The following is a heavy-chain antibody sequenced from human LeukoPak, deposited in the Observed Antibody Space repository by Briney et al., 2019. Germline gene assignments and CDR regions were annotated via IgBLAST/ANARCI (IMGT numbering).Heavy chain of an antibody. J-gene: IGHJ3*02. V-gene: IGHV3-30*02. D-gene: IGHD6-13*01. CDR2: IRYDGSNK. CDR1: GFTFSSYG. CDR3: AKDPVTQLVHDAFDI. Sequence: GGSLRLSCAASGFTFSSYGMHWVRQAPGKGLEWVAFIRYDGSNKYYADSVKGRFTISRDNSKNTLYLQMNSLRAEDTAVYYCAKDPVTQLVHDAFDIWGQGTMVTVSS.